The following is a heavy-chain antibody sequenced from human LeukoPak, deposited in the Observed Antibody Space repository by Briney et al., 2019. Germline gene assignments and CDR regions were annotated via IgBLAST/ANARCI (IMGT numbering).Heavy chain of an antibody. CDR1: GFTFSSYA. CDR3: ARGAGAVAGTKTYYYYYYGMDV. Sequence: QPGGSLRLSCAASGFTFSSYAMHWVRQAPGKGLEWVAVISYDGSNKYYADSVKGRFTISRDNSKNTLYLQMNSLRAEGTAVYYCARGAGAVAGTKTYYYYYYGMDVWGKGTTVTVSS. V-gene: IGHV3-30*04. J-gene: IGHJ6*04. D-gene: IGHD6-19*01. CDR2: ISYDGSNK.